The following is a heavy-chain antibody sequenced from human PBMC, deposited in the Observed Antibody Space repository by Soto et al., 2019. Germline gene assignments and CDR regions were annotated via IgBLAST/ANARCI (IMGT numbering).Heavy chain of an antibody. Sequence: SVKVSCKASGFTFTSSAMQWVRQARGQRLEWIGWIVVGSGNTNYAQKFQERVTITRDMSTSTAYMELSSQRSEDTAVYYCARSGWYLGYYFDYWGQGTLVTVSS. J-gene: IGHJ4*02. CDR1: GFTFTSSA. D-gene: IGHD6-19*01. CDR2: IVVGSGNT. V-gene: IGHV1-58*02. CDR3: ARSGWYLGYYFDY.